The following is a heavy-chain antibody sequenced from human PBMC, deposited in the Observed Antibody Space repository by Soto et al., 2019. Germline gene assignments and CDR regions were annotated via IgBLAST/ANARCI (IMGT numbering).Heavy chain of an antibody. V-gene: IGHV4-59*08. Sequence: PSETLSLTCTVSGGSISSYYWSWIRQPPGKGLEWIGYIYYSGSTNYNPSLKSRVTISVDTSKNQFSLKLSSVTAADTAVYYCARSSPLGYCSSTSCPPGGRFDPWGQGTLVTVSS. CDR1: GGSISSYY. CDR3: ARSSPLGYCSSTSCPPGGRFDP. CDR2: IYYSGST. J-gene: IGHJ5*02. D-gene: IGHD2-2*01.